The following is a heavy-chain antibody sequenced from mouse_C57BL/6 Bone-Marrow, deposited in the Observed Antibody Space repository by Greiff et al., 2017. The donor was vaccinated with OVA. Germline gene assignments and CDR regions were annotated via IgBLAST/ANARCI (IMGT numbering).Heavy chain of an antibody. CDR3: ARGTYYGSSYWYFDV. V-gene: IGHV1-47*01. J-gene: IGHJ1*03. CDR1: GYTFTTYP. CDR2: FHPYNDDT. Sequence: VQRVESGAELVKPGASVKMSCKASGYTFTTYPIEWMKQNHGKSLEWIGNFHPYNDDTKYNEKFKGKATLTVEKSSSTVYLELSRLTSDDSAVYYCARGTYYGSSYWYFDVWGTGTTVTVS. D-gene: IGHD1-1*01.